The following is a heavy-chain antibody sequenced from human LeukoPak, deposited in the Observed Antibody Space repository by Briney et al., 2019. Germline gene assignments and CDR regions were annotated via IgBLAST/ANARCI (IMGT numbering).Heavy chain of an antibody. D-gene: IGHD3-22*01. CDR3: AKDEFERGAYYYDSSGPGLDY. CDR2: ISGSGGST. CDR1: GFTFSSYA. Sequence: RGSLRLSCAASGFTFSSYAMSWVRQAPGKGLEWVSAISGSGGSTYYADSVKGRFTISRDNSKNTLYLQMNSLRAEDTAVYYCAKDEFERGAYYYDSSGPGLDYWGQGTLVTVSS. J-gene: IGHJ4*02. V-gene: IGHV3-23*01.